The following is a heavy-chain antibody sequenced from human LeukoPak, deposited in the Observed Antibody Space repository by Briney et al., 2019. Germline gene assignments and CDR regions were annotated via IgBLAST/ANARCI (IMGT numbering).Heavy chain of an antibody. D-gene: IGHD1-26*01. CDR2: ISGSGGST. V-gene: IGHV3-23*01. CDR1: GFTFSSYA. J-gene: IGHJ4*02. Sequence: PGGSLRLSCAASGFTFSSYAMSWVRQAPGKGLEWVSAISGSGGSTYYADSVKGRFTISRDNSKNTLFLQMNSLRVEDTAVYYCARVDSGNYDYWGQGTLLTVSS. CDR3: ARVDSGNYDY.